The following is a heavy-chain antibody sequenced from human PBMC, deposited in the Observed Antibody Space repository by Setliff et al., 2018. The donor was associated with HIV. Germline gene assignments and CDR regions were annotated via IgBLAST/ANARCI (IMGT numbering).Heavy chain of an antibody. CDR2: INPSGGST. V-gene: IGHV1-46*01. CDR1: GYTFTTYG. CDR3: AAIAYSRPDY. Sequence: ASVKVSCKASGYTFTTYGITWVRQAPGQGLEWMGIINPSGGSTSYAQKFQGRVTVTADTSTDIAYMELSSLRSDDTAVYYCAAIAYSRPDYWGQGTLVTVSS. J-gene: IGHJ4*02. D-gene: IGHD4-4*01.